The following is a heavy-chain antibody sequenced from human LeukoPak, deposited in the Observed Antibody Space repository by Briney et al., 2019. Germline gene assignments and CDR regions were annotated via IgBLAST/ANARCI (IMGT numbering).Heavy chain of an antibody. V-gene: IGHV3-30*02. Sequence: SGGSLRLPCAASGFTFSSYGMHWVRQAPGKGLEGVAFIRYDGSNKYYADSVKGRFTISRDNSKNTLYLQMNSLRAEDTAVYYCAKDRGELEPFYFDYWGQGTLVTVSS. J-gene: IGHJ4*02. CDR2: IRYDGSNK. D-gene: IGHD1-1*01. CDR3: AKDRGELEPFYFDY. CDR1: GFTFSSYG.